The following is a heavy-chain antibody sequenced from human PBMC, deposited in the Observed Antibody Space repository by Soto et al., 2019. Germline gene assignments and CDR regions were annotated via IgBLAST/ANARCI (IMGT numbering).Heavy chain of an antibody. Sequence: SGPTLVNPTQPFTLTCSFSGFSLITSGVIVGWIRQPPGKALEWLAFIYWNDDKRYSPSLQSRLTITKDNSKKEVVLTMTNMDPLDTGTYYCAYRVGSRGSFDYWGQGTLVTVSS. CDR2: IYWNDDK. CDR1: GFSLITSGVI. V-gene: IGHV2-5*01. CDR3: AYRVGSRGSFDY. D-gene: IGHD6-25*01. J-gene: IGHJ4*02.